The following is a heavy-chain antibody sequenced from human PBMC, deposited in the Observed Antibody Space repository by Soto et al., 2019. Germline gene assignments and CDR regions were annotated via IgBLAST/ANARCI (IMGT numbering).Heavy chain of an antibody. CDR2: IYYSGST. J-gene: IGHJ4*02. V-gene: IGHV4-59*02. Sequence: SETLSLTCTVSGGSVSSYYWSWIRQPPGKGLEWIGYIYYSGSTNYNPSLKSRVTISVDTSKNQFSLKLSSVTAADTAVYYCAREKGYGDYVFDYWGQGTLVTVSS. D-gene: IGHD4-17*01. CDR3: AREKGYGDYVFDY. CDR1: GGSVSSYY.